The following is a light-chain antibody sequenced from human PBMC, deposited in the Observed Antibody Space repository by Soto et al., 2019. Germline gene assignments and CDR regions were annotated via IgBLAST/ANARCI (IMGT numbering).Light chain of an antibody. V-gene: IGKV3-20*01. Sequence: EIVLTQSPGTLSLFPGERATLSCRASQSIITRYLAWYQQKPGQAPRLLIYSASSRATGIPDRFSCSGSGTDFTLTISRLEPEEFAVYSCPQYGTSPTFGQGTRLEIK. CDR2: SAS. J-gene: IGKJ5*01. CDR3: PQYGTSPT. CDR1: QSIITRY.